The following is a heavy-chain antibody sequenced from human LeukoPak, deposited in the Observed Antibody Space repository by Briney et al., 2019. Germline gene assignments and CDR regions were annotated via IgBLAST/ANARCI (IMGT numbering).Heavy chain of an antibody. CDR2: IYYSGST. J-gene: IGHJ4*02. CDR3: ARDFVVVVAATRLFDY. D-gene: IGHD2-15*01. Sequence: SETLSLTCTVSGGSISSSSYYWGWIRQPPGKGLEWIGSIYYSGSTYYNPSLKSRVTISVDTSKNQFSLKLSSVTAADTAVYYCARDFVVVVAATRLFDYWGQGTLVTVSS. V-gene: IGHV4-39*07. CDR1: GGSISSSSYY.